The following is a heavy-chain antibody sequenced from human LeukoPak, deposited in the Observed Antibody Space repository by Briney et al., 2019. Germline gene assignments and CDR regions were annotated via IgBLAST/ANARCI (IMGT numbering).Heavy chain of an antibody. Sequence: SQALSLTCAISGDSVSSNSAAWNWIRQSPSRVLEWLGRTYYRSKWYNDYAVSVKSRITINPDTSKNQFSLKLTSMTAADTAVYYCARDGFLAVDYWGQGTLVTVSS. CDR2: TYYRSKWYN. CDR1: GDSVSSNSAA. D-gene: IGHD3-3*01. V-gene: IGHV6-1*01. J-gene: IGHJ4*02. CDR3: ARDGFLAVDY.